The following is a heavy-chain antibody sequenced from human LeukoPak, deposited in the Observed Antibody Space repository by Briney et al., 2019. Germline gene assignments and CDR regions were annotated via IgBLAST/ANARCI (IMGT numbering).Heavy chain of an antibody. J-gene: IGHJ6*04. D-gene: IGHD6-6*01. CDR2: IGDSGGST. CDR1: GFTFSNHA. V-gene: IGHV3-23*01. CDR3: AKGGASSPYTYIDV. Sequence: GGFLRLSCAASGFTFSNHAMSWVRQAPGKGLEWVSVIGDSGGSTYYADSVKGRFTISRDNSKNTLYLQMNSLRADDTAVYHCAKGGASSPYTYIDVWGKGTTVIVSS.